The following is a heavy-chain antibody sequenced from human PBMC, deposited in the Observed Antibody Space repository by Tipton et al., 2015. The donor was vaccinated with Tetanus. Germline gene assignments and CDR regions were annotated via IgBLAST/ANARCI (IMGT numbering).Heavy chain of an antibody. J-gene: IGHJ4*02. CDR1: GGTFTNYA. Sequence: QVQLVQSGAEMKKPGSSVKVSCKASGGTFTNYALSWVRQAPGQGPEWMGWISGYNGNTNYAPKFQGRVTMTTDTTTNTAYMELRSLRSDDTAVYYCARDYFGSGGNYYFDYWGQGSQVSVSS. CDR3: ARDYFGSGGNYYFDY. CDR2: ISGYNGNT. D-gene: IGHD3-10*01. V-gene: IGHV1-18*01.